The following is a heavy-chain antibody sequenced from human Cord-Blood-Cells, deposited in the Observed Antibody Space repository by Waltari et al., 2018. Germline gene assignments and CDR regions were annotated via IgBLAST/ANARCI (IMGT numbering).Heavy chain of an antibody. Sequence: QVQLVESGGGVVQPGRSLRLSCAASGFTFSSYAMHWVRQAPGKGLELVAVISYDGSNKYYADSVKGLFTISRDNSKNTLYLQMNSLRAEDTAVYYCARDVYAAAATGFDYWGQGTLVTVSS. CDR2: ISYDGSNK. D-gene: IGHD2-2*01. J-gene: IGHJ4*02. CDR1: GFTFSSYA. CDR3: ARDVYAAAATGFDY. V-gene: IGHV3-30*04.